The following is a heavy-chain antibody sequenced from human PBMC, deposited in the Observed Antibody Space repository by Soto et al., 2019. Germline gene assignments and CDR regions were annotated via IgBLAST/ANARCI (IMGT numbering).Heavy chain of an antibody. CDR2: IYHSGST. CDR3: ARNPSITMIVVVITTNYYYYGMDV. CDR1: GGSISSSNW. J-gene: IGHJ6*02. V-gene: IGHV4-4*02. D-gene: IGHD3-22*01. Sequence: QVQLQESGPGLVKPSGTLSLTCVVSGGSISSSNWWSWVRQPPGKGLEWIGEIYHSGSTNYNPSLKSRVTISVDKSKNQFSLKLSSVTAADTAVYYCARNPSITMIVVVITTNYYYYGMDVWGQGTTVTVSS.